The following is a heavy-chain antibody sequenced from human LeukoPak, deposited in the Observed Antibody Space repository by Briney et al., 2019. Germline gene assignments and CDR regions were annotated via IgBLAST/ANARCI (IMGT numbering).Heavy chain of an antibody. D-gene: IGHD1-26*01. CDR3: ARRRSSSGISPFDY. V-gene: IGHV3-7*01. J-gene: IGHJ4*02. CDR2: IKEGGSEK. Sequence: GGSLRLSCAASGFTFSTYAMSWVRQAPGKGLEWVATIKEGGSEKSYVDSVKGRFTISRDNAKNSLYLQLNSLRAEDTAVYYCARRRSSSGISPFDYWGQGTLVTVSS. CDR1: GFTFSTYA.